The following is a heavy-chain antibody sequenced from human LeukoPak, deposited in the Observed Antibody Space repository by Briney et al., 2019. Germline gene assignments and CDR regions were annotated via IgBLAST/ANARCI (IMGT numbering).Heavy chain of an antibody. CDR2: IYYSGST. CDR3: AREGIHPKGGFDY. D-gene: IGHD2-21*01. J-gene: IGHJ4*02. CDR1: GGSISSYY. V-gene: IGHV4-59*01. Sequence: PSETLSLTCTVSGGSISSYYWSWIRQPPGKGLEWIGYIYYSGSTNYNPSLKSRVTISVDTSKNQFSLKLSSVTAADTAVYYCAREGIHPKGGFDYWGQGTLVTVSS.